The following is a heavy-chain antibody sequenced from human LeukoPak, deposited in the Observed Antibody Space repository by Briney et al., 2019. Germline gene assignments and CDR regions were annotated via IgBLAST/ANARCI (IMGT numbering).Heavy chain of an antibody. Sequence: PGGSLRLSCAASGFTFSSYAMSWVRQAPGKGLEWVSGIGGSGASTYYADSVKGRFTISRDNSKNTLYLQMNSLRVEDTAVYYCAKGWLRLVDYWGQGTLVTVSS. CDR3: AKGWLRLVDY. CDR2: IGGSGAST. V-gene: IGHV3-23*01. D-gene: IGHD5-12*01. J-gene: IGHJ4*02. CDR1: GFTFSSYA.